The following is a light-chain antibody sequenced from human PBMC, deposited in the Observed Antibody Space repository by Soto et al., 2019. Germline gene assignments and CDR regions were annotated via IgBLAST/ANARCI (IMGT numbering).Light chain of an antibody. J-gene: IGLJ1*01. CDR1: GSDVGGYDY. Sequence: QSVLTQPASVSGSPGQSITISYTGTGSDVGGYDYVSWCQHHPGKAPKVMIYEVTNRPSGVSNRFSGSKSGNTASLTISGLLAEDEADYYCSSYTSSSTYVFGTGTKVTVL. V-gene: IGLV2-14*01. CDR3: SSYTSSSTYV. CDR2: EVT.